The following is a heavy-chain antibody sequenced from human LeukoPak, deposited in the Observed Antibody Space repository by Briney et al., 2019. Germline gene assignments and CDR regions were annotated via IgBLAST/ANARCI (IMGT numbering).Heavy chain of an antibody. V-gene: IGHV5-51*01. D-gene: IGHD3-10*01. Sequence: GESLKISFKASGYIFMRYWIGWMRQPPGKGREWIGIIYNDDSDIRYTPSFQGQVTISDDKSNTTAYLQWSSLTASDSAVYYCARGSTPYGIDYWGQGTLVTVSS. CDR1: GYIFMRYW. CDR3: ARGSTPYGIDY. J-gene: IGHJ4*02. CDR2: IYNDDSDI.